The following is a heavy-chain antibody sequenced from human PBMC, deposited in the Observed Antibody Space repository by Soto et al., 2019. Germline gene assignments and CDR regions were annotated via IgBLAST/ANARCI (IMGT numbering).Heavy chain of an antibody. Sequence: QVQLQESGPGLVKPSQTLSLTCTVSGGSISSGGSYSSWIRQHPGKGLEWIGYVYYSGSTYYNPSLKSRVTISVDTSKNQFSLKLSSVTAADTAVYYCARGSGYPDFDYWGQGTLVTVSS. J-gene: IGHJ4*02. D-gene: IGHD3-22*01. CDR2: VYYSGST. CDR3: ARGSGYPDFDY. V-gene: IGHV4-31*03. CDR1: GGSISSGGSY.